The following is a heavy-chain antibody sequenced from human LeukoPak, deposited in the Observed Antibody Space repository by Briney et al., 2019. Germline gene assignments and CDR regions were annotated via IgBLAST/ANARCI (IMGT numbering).Heavy chain of an antibody. D-gene: IGHD3-16*01. CDR2: INHSGST. V-gene: IGHV4-34*01. CDR1: GGSFSGYY. J-gene: IGHJ3*02. CDR3: ARGRVGGVKRNDVFDI. Sequence: SETLSLTCAVYGGSFSGYYWSWIRQPPGKGLEWIGEINHSGSTNYNPSLKSRVTISVDTSKNQFSLKLSSVTAADTAVYYCARGRVGGVKRNDVFDIWGKGKMVTASS.